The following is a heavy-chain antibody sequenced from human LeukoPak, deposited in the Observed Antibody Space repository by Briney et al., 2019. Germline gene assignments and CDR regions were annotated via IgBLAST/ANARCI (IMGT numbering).Heavy chain of an antibody. CDR1: GFTFSSYA. CDR2: VSGSGGST. J-gene: IGHJ4*02. Sequence: GRSLRLSCAASGFTFSSYAMSWVRQAPGKGLEWVSGVSGSGGSTYYADSVRGRFTFSRDNSKNTLSLQMNSLRAEDTAVYYCARGNYYDTKVADYWGQGTLVTVSS. CDR3: ARGNYYDTKVADY. D-gene: IGHD3-22*01. V-gene: IGHV3-23*01.